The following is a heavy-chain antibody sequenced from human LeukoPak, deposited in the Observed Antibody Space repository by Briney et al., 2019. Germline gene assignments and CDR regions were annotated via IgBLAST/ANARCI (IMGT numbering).Heavy chain of an antibody. D-gene: IGHD6-19*01. CDR1: GFTFSSYS. CDR3: ARVDSSGWSAEDY. J-gene: IGHJ4*02. Sequence: GGSLRLSCAASGFTFSSYSMNWVRQAPGKGLEWVSSISSSSSYIYYADSVKGRFTISRDNAKNSLYLQMNSLRAEDTAVYYCARVDSSGWSAEDYWGQGTLVTVSS. V-gene: IGHV3-21*01. CDR2: ISSSSSYI.